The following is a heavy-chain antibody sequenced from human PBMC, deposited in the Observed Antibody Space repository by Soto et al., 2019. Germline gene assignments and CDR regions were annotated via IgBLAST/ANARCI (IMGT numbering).Heavy chain of an antibody. J-gene: IGHJ4*02. V-gene: IGHV1-2*02. CDR1: GYTFTGHF. CDR3: ARDDYGGNSGVLVDF. CDR2: INPNSGGT. Sequence: ASVKVSCKASGYTFTGHFMHWVRQAPGQGFEWMGWINPNSGGTNYVQRFQGRVSMTRDTSISTAYMELSRLTSDDTAVYYYARDDYGGNSGVLVDFWGQGTLVTVSS. D-gene: IGHD4-17*01.